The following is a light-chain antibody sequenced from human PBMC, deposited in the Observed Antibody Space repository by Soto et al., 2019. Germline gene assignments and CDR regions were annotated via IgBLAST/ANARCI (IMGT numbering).Light chain of an antibody. V-gene: IGKV3-15*01. CDR2: GAS. Sequence: EIVLTQSPGTLSLSPGERATLSCRASQSVDRYLAWYQQKPGQAPRLLIFGASTRATGIPARFSGSGSGTEFSLTITSLQSEDFALYYCQQYSNWPPWTFGQGTKVDIK. CDR1: QSVDRY. J-gene: IGKJ1*01. CDR3: QQYSNWPPWT.